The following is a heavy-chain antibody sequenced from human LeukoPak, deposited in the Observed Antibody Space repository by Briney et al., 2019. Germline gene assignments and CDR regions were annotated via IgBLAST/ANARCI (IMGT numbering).Heavy chain of an antibody. D-gene: IGHD2-2*01. CDR3: ARGPDIVVIPIVDXSFDX. CDR1: GFTFSSYS. V-gene: IGHV3-21*01. Sequence: GGSLRLSCAASGFTFSSYSLNWVRRAPGKGLEWVSSIGSNSKYIYYADSVKGRFTSSRDNAKNSLYLQMNSLRAEDTAVYYCARGPDIVVIPIVDXSFDXXGQGTXVTVS. CDR2: IGSNSKYI. J-gene: IGHJ3*02.